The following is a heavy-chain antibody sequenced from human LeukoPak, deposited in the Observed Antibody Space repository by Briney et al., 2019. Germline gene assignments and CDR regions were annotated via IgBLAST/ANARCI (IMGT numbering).Heavy chain of an antibody. D-gene: IGHD2-2*01. J-gene: IGHJ6*02. V-gene: IGHV4-34*01. CDR3: ARGNPIVVVPAAIYYYYGMDV. Sequence: SETLSLTCSVSGGSLKSYYWSWIRQPPGKGLEWIGEINHSGSTNYNPSLKSRVTISVGTSKNQFSLELSSVTAADTAVYYCARGNPIVVVPAAIYYYYGMDVWGQGTTVTVSS. CDR2: INHSGST. CDR1: GGSLKSYY.